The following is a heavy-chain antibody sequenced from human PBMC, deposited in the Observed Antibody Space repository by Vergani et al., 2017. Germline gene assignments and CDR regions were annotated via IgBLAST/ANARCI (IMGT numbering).Heavy chain of an antibody. Sequence: VQLVESGGGVVQPGGSLRLSCAASGFTFSSYGMHWVRQAPGKGLEWVAFIRYDGSNKYYADSVKGRFTISRDNAKNSLYLQMNSLRAEDTAVYYCARTPRRVHRTEYYYYMDVWGKGTTVTVSS. V-gene: IGHV3-30*02. CDR1: GFTFSSYG. CDR2: IRYDGSNK. CDR3: ARTPRRVHRTEYYYYMDV. J-gene: IGHJ6*03. D-gene: IGHD1-14*01.